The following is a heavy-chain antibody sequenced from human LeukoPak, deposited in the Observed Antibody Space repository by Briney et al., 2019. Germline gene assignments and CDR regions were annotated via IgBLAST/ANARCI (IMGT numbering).Heavy chain of an antibody. J-gene: IGHJ5*02. CDR3: AREEYSSGWYRGGWFDP. V-gene: IGHV1-2*02. Sequence: ASVKVSCKASGYIFTGYYMHWLRQAPGQGLEWMGWIDPESGDTNYAQKFQDKITMTRDTYMKTGYMELSSLRYDDTAVCYCAREEYSSGWYRGGWFDPWGQGTQVTVSS. CDR2: IDPESGDT. D-gene: IGHD6-19*01. CDR1: GYIFTGYY.